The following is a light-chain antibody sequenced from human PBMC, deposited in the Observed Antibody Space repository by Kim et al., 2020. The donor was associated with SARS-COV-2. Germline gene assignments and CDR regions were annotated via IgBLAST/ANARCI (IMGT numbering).Light chain of an antibody. V-gene: IGKV1-9*01. CDR2: AAS. CDR3: QKLSSYPLT. Sequence: ASVGDRVTISCRASQGISSFLAWYQQKPGKAPKLLIYAASTLQSGVPSRFSGSGSGTEFTLTISSLQPEDFATYYCQKLSSYPLTFGGGTKVDIK. CDR1: QGISSF. J-gene: IGKJ4*01.